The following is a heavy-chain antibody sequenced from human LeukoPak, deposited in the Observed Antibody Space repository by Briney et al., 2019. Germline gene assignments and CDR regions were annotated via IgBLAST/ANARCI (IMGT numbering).Heavy chain of an antibody. CDR3: AKDADIVVSSYFDY. CDR2: IKQDGSEK. Sequence: GGSLRLSCAASGFTFSSYWMSWVRQAPGKGLEWVANIKQDGSEKYYVDSVKGRFTISRGNSKNTLYVQMNSLRAEDTAVYYCAKDADIVVSSYFDYWGQGTLVTVSS. D-gene: IGHD2-2*01. CDR1: GFTFSSYW. J-gene: IGHJ4*02. V-gene: IGHV3-7*01.